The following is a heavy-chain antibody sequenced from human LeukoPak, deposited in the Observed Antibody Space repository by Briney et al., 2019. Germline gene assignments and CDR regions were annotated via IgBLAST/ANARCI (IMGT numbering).Heavy chain of an antibody. J-gene: IGHJ4*02. CDR1: GFTFSSYA. V-gene: IGHV3-30*04. CDR2: ISYDGSNK. D-gene: IGHD2-15*01. CDR3: ARRAVAATNDY. Sequence: GGSLRLSCAASGFTFSSYAMHWVRQAPGKGLEWVAVISYDGSNKYYADSVKGRFTISRDNSKNTPYLQMNSLRAEDTAVYYCARRAVAATNDYWGQGTLVTVSS.